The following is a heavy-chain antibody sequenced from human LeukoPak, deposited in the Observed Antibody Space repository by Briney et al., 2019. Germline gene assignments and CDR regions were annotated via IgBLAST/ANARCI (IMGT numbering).Heavy chain of an antibody. Sequence: GASVKVSCKASGYTFTSYGISWVRQATGQGLEWMGWINLDSGNTGYAQKFQGRVTITRDTSIRTAYIEVSSLRSEDTAVYYCARVDGSPDYWGQGTLLTVSS. V-gene: IGHV1-8*03. D-gene: IGHD5-24*01. J-gene: IGHJ4*02. CDR2: INLDSGNT. CDR1: GYTFTSYG. CDR3: ARVDGSPDY.